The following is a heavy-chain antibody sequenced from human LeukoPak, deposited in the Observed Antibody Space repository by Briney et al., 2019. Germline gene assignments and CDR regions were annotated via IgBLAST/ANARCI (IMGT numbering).Heavy chain of an antibody. D-gene: IGHD3-10*01. J-gene: IGHJ5*02. CDR1: GDSISSYY. Sequence: SETLSLTCTVSGDSISSYYWSWIRQPAGKGLEWIGYIYYSGSTNYKPSLKSRVTISVDTSKNQFSLKLSSVTAADTAVYYCARGGYYGSGNDFRFDPWGQGTLVTVSS. CDR2: IYYSGST. CDR3: ARGGYYGSGNDFRFDP. V-gene: IGHV4-59*01.